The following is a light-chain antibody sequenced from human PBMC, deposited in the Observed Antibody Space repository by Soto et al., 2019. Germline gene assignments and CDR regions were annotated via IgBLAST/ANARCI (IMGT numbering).Light chain of an antibody. CDR2: DPS. CDR3: QHYDNVVT. CDR1: QDIRKF. J-gene: IGKJ3*01. V-gene: IGKV1-33*01. Sequence: DIQMPQSPSSLSASVGDRVTITCQASQDIRKFLNWYQQKPGKAPKLLINDPSNLETGVPSRFSGSGSGTDFTFTINSLEPEDIATYYCQHYDNVVTFGPGTTVDIK.